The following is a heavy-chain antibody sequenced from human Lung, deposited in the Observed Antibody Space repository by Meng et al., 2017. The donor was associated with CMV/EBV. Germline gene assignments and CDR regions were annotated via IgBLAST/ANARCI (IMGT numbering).Heavy chain of an antibody. V-gene: IGHV1-69*05. J-gene: IGHJ4*02. CDR2: IIPIFGTA. D-gene: IGHD3-3*01. Sequence: SSMVSCKASGGTFSSYATSWVRQAPGQGLEWMGGIIPIFGTANYAQKFQGRVTITTDESTSTAYMELSSLRSEDTAVYYCASLSGYYHVFDYWGQGTLVTVSS. CDR3: ASLSGYYHVFDY. CDR1: GGTFSSYA.